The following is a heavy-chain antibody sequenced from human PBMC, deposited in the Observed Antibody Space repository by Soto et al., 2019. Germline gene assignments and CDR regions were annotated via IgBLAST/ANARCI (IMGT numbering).Heavy chain of an antibody. Sequence: SETLSLTCAVYGGSFSGYYWSWIRQPPGKGLEWIGEINHSGSTNYNPSLKSRVTISVDTSKNQFSLKLSSVTAADTAVYYCARDNPRDCSGGSCYLDAFDIRGQGTMVTVSS. CDR3: ARDNPRDCSGGSCYLDAFDI. V-gene: IGHV4-34*01. CDR2: INHSGST. CDR1: GGSFSGYY. J-gene: IGHJ3*02. D-gene: IGHD2-15*01.